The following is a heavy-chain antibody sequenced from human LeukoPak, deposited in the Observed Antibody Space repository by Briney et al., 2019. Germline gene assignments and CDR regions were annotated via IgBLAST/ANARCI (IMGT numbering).Heavy chain of an antibody. CDR2: IYTNENT. D-gene: IGHD6-13*01. Sequence: SETLSLTCTVSSGSISTYYWSCIRQPAGKGLEWIGRIYTNENTNYNPSLRSRVTMSVDTSKNQFSLKLSSVTAADTAVYYCARAAAAAGGQSFDYWGQGTLVAVSS. J-gene: IGHJ4*02. V-gene: IGHV4-4*07. CDR3: ARAAAAAGGQSFDY. CDR1: SGSISTYY.